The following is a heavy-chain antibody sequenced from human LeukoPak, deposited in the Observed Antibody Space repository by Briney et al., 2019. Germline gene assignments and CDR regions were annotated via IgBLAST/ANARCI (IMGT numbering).Heavy chain of an antibody. J-gene: IGHJ1*01. CDR2: ISNSGHSS. Sequence: SGGSLTLSCVGSGFTFGSYAMSWVRQAPGKGLEWVSGISNSGHSSYNADSVKGRFTITRDNSKDTLFLQMNSLRVEDTAIYYCAKDWRNGYSSDWYSEGYFPHWGQGTLVTVSS. CDR1: GFTFGSYA. CDR3: AKDWRNGYSSDWYSEGYFPH. V-gene: IGHV3-23*01. D-gene: IGHD6-25*01.